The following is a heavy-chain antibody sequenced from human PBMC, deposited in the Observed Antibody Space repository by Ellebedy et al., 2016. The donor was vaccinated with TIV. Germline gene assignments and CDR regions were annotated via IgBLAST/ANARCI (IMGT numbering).Heavy chain of an antibody. CDR3: ARAGLGAPYYYDSRGPFDP. D-gene: IGHD3-22*01. Sequence: AASVKVSCKASGYTFTGYYMHWVRQAPGQGLEWMGWINPNSGGTNYAQKFQGRVTMTRDTSISTAYMELSRLRSDDTAVYYCARAGLGAPYYYDSRGPFDPWGQGTLVTVSS. V-gene: IGHV1-2*02. CDR2: INPNSGGT. J-gene: IGHJ5*02. CDR1: GYTFTGYY.